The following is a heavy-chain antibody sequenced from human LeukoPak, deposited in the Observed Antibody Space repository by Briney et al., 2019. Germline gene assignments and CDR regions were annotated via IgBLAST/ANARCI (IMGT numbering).Heavy chain of an antibody. V-gene: IGHV1-24*01. CDR1: GYTLPELS. Sequence: GAAVNVSCMVSGYTLPELSMHWVRQAPGKGLAGVGGFDPAYGETIYAQKFQGRVTMTEDTSTDTAYMELSSLRSEDTAVYYCATSKGLWFGSDSYYYYGMDVWGKGTTVTVSS. CDR2: FDPAYGET. CDR3: ATSKGLWFGSDSYYYYGMDV. D-gene: IGHD3-10*01. J-gene: IGHJ6*04.